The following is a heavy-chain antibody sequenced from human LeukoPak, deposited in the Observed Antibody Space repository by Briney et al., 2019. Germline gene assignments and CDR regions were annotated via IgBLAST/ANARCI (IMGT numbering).Heavy chain of an antibody. V-gene: IGHV4-61*09. D-gene: IGHD3-22*01. CDR3: AREAGGYYYDSSGYSSFDY. CDR1: GGSISSNSYY. CDR2: IYTSGST. J-gene: IGHJ4*02. Sequence: PSETLSLTCTVSGGSISSNSYYWSWIRQPAGEGLEWIGHIYTSGSTNYNPSLKSRVTISVDTSKNQFSLKLSSVTAADTAVYYCAREAGGYYYDSSGYSSFDYWGQGTLVTVSS.